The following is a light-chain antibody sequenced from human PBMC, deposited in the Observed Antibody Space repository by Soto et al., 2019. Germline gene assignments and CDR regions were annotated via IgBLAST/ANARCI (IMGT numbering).Light chain of an antibody. V-gene: IGKV3-20*01. CDR3: QHYSGWPPV. CDR1: QSVSSRS. Sequence: EIVLTQSPGTLSLSPGERATLSCRASQSVSSRSLAWYQQKGGQAPRLLIYQTSARATGIPGRFSGSGSGTDFTLTISNLQSEDFAPYYCQHYSGWPPVFGQGTKVDIK. J-gene: IGKJ2*01. CDR2: QTS.